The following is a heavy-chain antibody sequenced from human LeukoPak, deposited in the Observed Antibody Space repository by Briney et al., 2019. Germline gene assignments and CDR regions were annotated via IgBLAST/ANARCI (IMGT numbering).Heavy chain of an antibody. CDR3: ASLKAGWRIDY. CDR1: NGSVSSRDYS. J-gene: IGHJ4*02. Sequence: PSETLSLTCAVSNGSVSSRDYSWSWIRQAPGKALEWIGYIYHGVTTYYNPSLKNRVTISVDTSKNQFPLSLTSVTAADTALYYCASLKAGWRIDYWGQGTLVTVSS. CDR2: IYHGVTT. V-gene: IGHV4-30-2*01. D-gene: IGHD2-15*01.